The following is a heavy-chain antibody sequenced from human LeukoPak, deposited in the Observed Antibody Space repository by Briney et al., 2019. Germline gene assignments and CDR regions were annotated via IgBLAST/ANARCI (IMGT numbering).Heavy chain of an antibody. V-gene: IGHV4-4*07. Sequence: SETLSLTCTVSGGSISSDYWSWIRQPAGKGLEWIGRIYTTGSTNYSPSLKSRVTMSVDTSKNQFSLKLSSVTAADTAVYYCARAVSDYYGSGSAQDYWGQGTLVTVSS. CDR3: ARAVSDYYGSGSAQDY. CDR2: IYTTGST. J-gene: IGHJ4*02. D-gene: IGHD3-10*01. CDR1: GGSISSDY.